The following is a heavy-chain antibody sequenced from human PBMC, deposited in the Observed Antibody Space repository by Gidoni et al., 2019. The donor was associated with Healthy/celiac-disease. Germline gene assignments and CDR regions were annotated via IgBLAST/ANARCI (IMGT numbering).Heavy chain of an antibody. CDR1: GGSFSGYY. V-gene: IGHV4-34*01. CDR3: ATKRWRPSYFDY. CDR2: INHSGST. Sequence: QVQLQQWGTGLLKPSETLSLTCAVCGGSFSGYYWSWVRQPPGKGLEWIWEINHSGSTNYNPSLKSRVTISVETAKNQFSLKLSSVTAADTAVYYCATKRWRPSYFDYWGQGTLVTVSS. J-gene: IGHJ4*02.